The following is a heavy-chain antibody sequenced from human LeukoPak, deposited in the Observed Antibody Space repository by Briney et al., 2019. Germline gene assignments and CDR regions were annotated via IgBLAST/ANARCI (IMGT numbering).Heavy chain of an antibody. CDR3: AVYRSGGCYSGLV. V-gene: IGHV3-11*03. Sequence: PGGSLRLSCAASGFIFSDYYMTWIRQAPGKGLEWLSYISGSGSDTNYADSVKGRFTTSRDDAKNSLYLQMNSLRAEDTAVYYCAVYRSGGCYSGLVWGQGTLVTVSS. D-gene: IGHD2-15*01. J-gene: IGHJ4*02. CDR1: GFIFSDYY. CDR2: ISGSGSDT.